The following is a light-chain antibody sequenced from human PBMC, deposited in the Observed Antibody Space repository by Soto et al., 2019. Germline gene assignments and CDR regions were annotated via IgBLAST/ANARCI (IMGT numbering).Light chain of an antibody. V-gene: IGKV3-20*01. CDR1: QSISRY. CDR3: QQYGSSPPFT. Sequence: VLTQSPGTLSLSPGERTTLSCSASQSISRYLAWYQQKPVQGPRLLIYGASSRATGIPDRFSGSGSGTDFTLTISRLEPEDFAVYYCQQYGSSPPFTFGPGTKVDIK. J-gene: IGKJ3*01. CDR2: GAS.